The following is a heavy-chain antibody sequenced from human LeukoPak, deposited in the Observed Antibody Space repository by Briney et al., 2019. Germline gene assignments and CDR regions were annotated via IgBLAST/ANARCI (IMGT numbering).Heavy chain of an antibody. CDR1: GFTFDAYA. CDR3: AKEHSSSGSVDY. D-gene: IGHD1-26*01. J-gene: IGHJ4*02. CDR2: ISGDGGTT. Sequence: GGSLRLSCAASGFTFDAYAMYCVRQAPGEGRECVSLISGDGGTTYYADSVKGRFTISRDNSKNSLYLQMNSPRTEDTALYYCAKEHSSSGSVDYWGQGTLVTVSS. V-gene: IGHV3-43*02.